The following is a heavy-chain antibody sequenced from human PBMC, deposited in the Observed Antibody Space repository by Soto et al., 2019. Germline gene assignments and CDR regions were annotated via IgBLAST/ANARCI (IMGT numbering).Heavy chain of an antibody. J-gene: IGHJ4*02. V-gene: IGHV3-23*01. CDR1: GFTFMSYA. D-gene: IGHD3-10*01. Sequence: EVQLLEFGGGLVQPGGSLRLSCAASGFTFMSYAMTWVRQAPGKGLGWVSAIIATGGSTFYADSVEGRFSISRDNSKNTLYLQMNSQRAEYTAIYYCSNIRPSYGLVWPQIIDYWGQGTLVTVSS. CDR3: SNIRPSYGLVWPQIIDY. CDR2: IIATGGST.